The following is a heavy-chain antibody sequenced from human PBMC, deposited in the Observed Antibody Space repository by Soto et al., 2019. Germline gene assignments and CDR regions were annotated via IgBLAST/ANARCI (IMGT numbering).Heavy chain of an antibody. CDR3: ARGGYYYDVAVGFDP. D-gene: IGHD3-22*01. J-gene: IGHJ5*02. Sequence: SETLSLTCTVSGGSISSGDYYWSWIRQPPGKGLEWIGYIYYSGSTYYNPSLKSRVTISVDTSKNQFSLKLSSVTAADTAVYYCARGGYYYDVAVGFDPWGQGTLVTV. CDR1: GGSISSGDYY. V-gene: IGHV4-30-4*01. CDR2: IYYSGST.